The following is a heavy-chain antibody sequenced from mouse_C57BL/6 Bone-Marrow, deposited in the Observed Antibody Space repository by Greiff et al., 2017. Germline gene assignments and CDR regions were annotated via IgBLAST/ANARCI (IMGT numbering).Heavy chain of an antibody. CDR1: GYTFTNYW. CDR2: IYPGGGYT. D-gene: IGHD2-3*01. V-gene: IGHV1-63*01. CDR3: ARFDGYYLRLDY. Sequence: QVRLQQSGAELVRPGTSVKMSCKASGYTFTNYWIGWAKQRPGHGLEWIGDIYPGGGYTNYNEKFKGKATLTADKSSSTAYMQFSSLTSEDSAIYYCARFDGYYLRLDYWGQGTSVTVSS. J-gene: IGHJ4*01.